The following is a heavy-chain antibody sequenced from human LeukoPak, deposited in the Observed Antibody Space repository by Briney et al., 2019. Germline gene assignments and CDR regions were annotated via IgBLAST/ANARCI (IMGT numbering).Heavy chain of an antibody. CDR2: IYYSETT. V-gene: IGHV4-39*01. D-gene: IGHD3-10*01. J-gene: IGHJ5*02. Sequence: SETLSLTCTVSGGSISSGDYYWSWIRQPPGKGLEWIGSIYYSETTYYNPSLKSRVTISVDTSKNQFSLRLSSVTAADTAVYYCARQRYYGSGSYSLNWFDPWGQGTLVTVSS. CDR1: GGSISSGDYY. CDR3: ARQRYYGSGSYSLNWFDP.